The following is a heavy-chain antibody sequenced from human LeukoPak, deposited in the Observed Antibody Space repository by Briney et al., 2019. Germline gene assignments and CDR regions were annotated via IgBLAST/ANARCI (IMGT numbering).Heavy chain of an antibody. V-gene: IGHV3-23*01. J-gene: IGHJ4*02. Sequence: QPGGSLRLSCAASGFTFSSYAMSWVRQAPGKGLEWVSGISGSGGSTYYADSVKGRFTISRDNSKNPLYLQMNSLRGEDTAVYYCAKRSSIAFFDYWGQGTLVTVSS. CDR2: ISGSGGST. CDR3: AKRSSIAFFDY. CDR1: GFTFSSYA. D-gene: IGHD6-6*01.